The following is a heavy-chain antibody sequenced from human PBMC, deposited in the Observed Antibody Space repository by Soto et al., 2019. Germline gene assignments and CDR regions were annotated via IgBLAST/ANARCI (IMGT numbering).Heavy chain of an antibody. J-gene: IGHJ4*02. D-gene: IGHD5-18*01. CDR1: GGSVSSTIFY. Sequence: SETLSLTCTVSGGSVSSTIFYWSWIRQPPGQGLEYIGYIFYTGSTNYNPSLESRVAISIDTSKHQFSLKLNSVTAADTAVYYCVRDHQSGNSWSFDYWGQGFLVTGSS. CDR3: VRDHQSGNSWSFDY. V-gene: IGHV4-61*01. CDR2: IFYTGST.